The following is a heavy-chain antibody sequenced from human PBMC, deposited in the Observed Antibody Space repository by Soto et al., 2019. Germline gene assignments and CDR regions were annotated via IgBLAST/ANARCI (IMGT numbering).Heavy chain of an antibody. D-gene: IGHD6-13*01. V-gene: IGHV3-33*01. CDR1: GFTFSSYG. J-gene: IGHJ6*02. CDR3: ARDTRSSSWYVPYYYYYYGMDV. Sequence: GGSLRLSCAASGFTFSSYGMHWVRQAPGKGLEWVAVIWYDGSNKYYADSVKGRFTISRDNSKNTLYLQMNSLRAEDTAVYYCARDTRSSSWYVPYYYYYYGMDVWGQGTTVTV. CDR2: IWYDGSNK.